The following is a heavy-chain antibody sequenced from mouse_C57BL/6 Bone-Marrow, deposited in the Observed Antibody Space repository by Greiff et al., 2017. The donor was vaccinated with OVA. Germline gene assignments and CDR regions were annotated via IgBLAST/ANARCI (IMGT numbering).Heavy chain of an antibody. D-gene: IGHD2-3*01. Sequence: VQLKESGPVLVKPGASVKMSCKASGYTFTDYYMNWVKQSHGKSLEWIGVINPYNGGTSYNQKFKGKATLTVDKSSSTAYMELNSLTSEDSAVYYCALYDGYSDYWGQGTTLTVSS. CDR3: ALYDGYSDY. CDR2: INPYNGGT. J-gene: IGHJ2*01. V-gene: IGHV1-19*01. CDR1: GYTFTDYY.